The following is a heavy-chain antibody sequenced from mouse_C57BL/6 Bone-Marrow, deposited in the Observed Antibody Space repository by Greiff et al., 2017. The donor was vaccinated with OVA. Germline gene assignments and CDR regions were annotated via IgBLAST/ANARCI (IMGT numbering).Heavy chain of an antibody. V-gene: IGHV1-81*01. D-gene: IGHD2-3*01. CDR2: IYPRSGNT. CDR1: GYTFTSYG. J-gene: IGHJ2*01. Sequence: HVQLKESGAELARPGASVKLSCKASGYTFTSYGISWVKQRTGQGLEWIGEIYPRSGNTYYNEKFKGKATLTADKSSSTAYMELRSLTSEDSAVYVCARCFDGYYFDYWGQGTTLTGSS. CDR3: ARCFDGYYFDY.